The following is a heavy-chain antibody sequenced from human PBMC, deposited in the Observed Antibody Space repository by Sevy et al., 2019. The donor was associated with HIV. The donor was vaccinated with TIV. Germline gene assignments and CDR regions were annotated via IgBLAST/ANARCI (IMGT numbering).Heavy chain of an antibody. D-gene: IGHD2-2*01. CDR1: GGTFSSYA. CDR3: ARVRSNHLGYFDY. J-gene: IGHJ4*02. CDR2: IIPIFGTA. Sequence: ASVKVPCKASGGTFSSYAISWVRQAPGQGLEWMGGIIPIFGTANYSQKFQGRVTITADESTSTAYMELSSLRSEDTAVYYCARVRSNHLGYFDYWGQGTLVTVSS. V-gene: IGHV1-69*13.